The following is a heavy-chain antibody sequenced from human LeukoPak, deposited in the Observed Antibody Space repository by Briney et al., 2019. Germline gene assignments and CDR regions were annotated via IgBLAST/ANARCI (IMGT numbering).Heavy chain of an antibody. CDR2: INPNSGGT. V-gene: IGHV1-2*02. CDR1: GYIFTGYY. J-gene: IGHJ4*02. Sequence: ASVKVSCKASGYIFTGYYMHWVRQATGQGLEWMGWINPNSGGTNYAQKFQGRVTMTRDTSISTAYMELSRLRSDDTAVYYCARALEGYSYGYYTWWGQGTLVTVSS. CDR3: ARALEGYSYGYYTW. D-gene: IGHD5-18*01.